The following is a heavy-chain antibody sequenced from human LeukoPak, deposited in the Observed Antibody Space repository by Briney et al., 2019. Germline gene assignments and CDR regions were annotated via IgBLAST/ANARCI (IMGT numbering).Heavy chain of an antibody. CDR1: GFTFNTYG. Sequence: QPGRSLRLSCAASGFTFNTYGMHWVRQAPGKGLEWVTQISYDGSNKYYADSVKGRFTISRDNSKNTLYLQMNSLRAEDTAVYYCAKPAPYYDSSGSPLGDYWGQGALVTVSS. V-gene: IGHV3-30*18. CDR2: ISYDGSNK. D-gene: IGHD3-22*01. J-gene: IGHJ4*02. CDR3: AKPAPYYDSSGSPLGDY.